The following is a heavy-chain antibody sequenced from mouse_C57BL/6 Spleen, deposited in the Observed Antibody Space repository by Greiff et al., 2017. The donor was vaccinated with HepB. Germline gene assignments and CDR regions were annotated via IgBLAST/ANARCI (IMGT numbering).Heavy chain of an antibody. D-gene: IGHD3-3*01. CDR3: AREGTEYYFDY. V-gene: IGHV5-4*01. CDR2: ISDGGSYT. CDR1: GFTFSSYA. Sequence: DVKLVESGGGLVKPGGSLKLSCAASGFTFSSYAMSWVRQTPEKRLEWVATISDGGSYTYYPDNVKGRFTISRDNAKNNLYLQMSHLKSEDTAMYYCAREGTEYYFDYWGQGTTLTVSS. J-gene: IGHJ2*01.